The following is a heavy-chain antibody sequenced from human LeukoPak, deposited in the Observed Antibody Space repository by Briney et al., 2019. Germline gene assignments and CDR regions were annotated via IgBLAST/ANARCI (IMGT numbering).Heavy chain of an antibody. D-gene: IGHD2-2*01. Sequence: GASVKVSCKASGYTFTSYDINWVRQAAGQGLEWMGWMNPNSGNTGYAQKFQGRVTMTRNTSISTAYMELSSLRSEDTAVYYCARGRKYCSSTSCYPTDYWGQGTLVTVSS. V-gene: IGHV1-8*01. CDR2: MNPNSGNT. CDR3: ARGRKYCSSTSCYPTDY. CDR1: GYTFTSYD. J-gene: IGHJ4*02.